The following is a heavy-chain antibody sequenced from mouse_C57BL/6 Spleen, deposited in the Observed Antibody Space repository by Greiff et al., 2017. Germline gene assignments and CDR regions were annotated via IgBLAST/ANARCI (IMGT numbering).Heavy chain of an antibody. J-gene: IGHJ1*03. V-gene: IGHV2-2*01. CDR1: GFSLTSYG. D-gene: IGHD2-5*01. CDR2: IWSGGGT. CDR3: SRNTAYYSNPYWYFDV. Sequence: QVQLKQSGPGLVQPSQSLSITCTVSGFSLTSYGVHWVRQSPGKGLEWLGEIWSGGGTANNAAFISSLSISKDNSKIQVFFKMKSLQADDTAIYDCSRNTAYYSNPYWYFDVWGTGTTVTVSS.